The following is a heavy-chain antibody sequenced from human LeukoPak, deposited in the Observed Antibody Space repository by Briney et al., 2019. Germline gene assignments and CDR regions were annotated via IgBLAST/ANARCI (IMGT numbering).Heavy chain of an antibody. CDR1: GFTFDDYA. D-gene: IGHD5-12*01. J-gene: IGHJ2*01. CDR2: ISWNSGSI. V-gene: IGHV3-9*01. Sequence: PGGSLRLSCAASGFTFDDYAMHWVRQAPGKGLEWVSGISWNSGSIGYADSVKGRFTISRDNAKDSLYLQMSSLRAEDTALYYCAKDTGGGYSGYDFLWYFDLWGRGTLVTVSS. CDR3: AKDTGGGYSGYDFLWYFDL.